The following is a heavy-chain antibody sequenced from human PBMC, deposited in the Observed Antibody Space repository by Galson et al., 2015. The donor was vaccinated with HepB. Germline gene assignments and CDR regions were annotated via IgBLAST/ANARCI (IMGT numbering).Heavy chain of an antibody. D-gene: IGHD2-15*01. Sequence: SVKVSCKASGYTLSTYSITWVRQAPGQGLEWMGWISPYNRNIDYAQTLQGRLTMTTDTSTSTAFMELRSLRSDDTAVYYCARGALVVVVGATQNNWFGPWGQGTLVTVSS. CDR3: ARGALVVVVGATQNNWFGP. J-gene: IGHJ5*02. V-gene: IGHV1-18*01. CDR2: ISPYNRNI. CDR1: GYTLSTYS.